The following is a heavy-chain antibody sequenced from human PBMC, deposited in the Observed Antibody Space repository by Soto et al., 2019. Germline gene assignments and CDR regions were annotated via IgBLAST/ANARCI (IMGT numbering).Heavy chain of an antibody. CDR3: ATDRLTYDCPMDV. V-gene: IGHV3-21*01. CDR2: ITSSGSYK. D-gene: IGHD2-21*02. J-gene: IGHJ6*03. CDR1: GFTFSNYK. Sequence: GGSLRLSCAASGFTFSNYKMNWVRQAPGRGLEWVSSITSSGSYKYYADSVRGRFTISRDNAKNSLYLQMNSLRAEDTAVYYCATDRLTYDCPMDVWGKGTTVTVSS.